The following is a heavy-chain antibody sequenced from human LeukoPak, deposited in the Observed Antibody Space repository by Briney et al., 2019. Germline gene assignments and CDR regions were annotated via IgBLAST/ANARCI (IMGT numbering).Heavy chain of an antibody. V-gene: IGHV3-30*01. D-gene: IGHD3-9*01. CDR3: ARGTDYDILTGHLDY. J-gene: IGHJ4*02. CDR1: GFTFSSYS. CDR2: ISYDGNNK. Sequence: GSLRLPWAAPGFTFSSYSMQLVRQAPGQGLEWGAVISYDGNNKYYADSVKGRFTISRDNSKNTLYLQMNSLRAEDTAVYYCARGTDYDILTGHLDYWGQGTLVTVSS.